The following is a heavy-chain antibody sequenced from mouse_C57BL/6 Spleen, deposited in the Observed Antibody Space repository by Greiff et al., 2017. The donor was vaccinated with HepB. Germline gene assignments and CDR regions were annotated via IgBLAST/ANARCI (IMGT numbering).Heavy chain of an antibody. CDR3: ARGVYDYDPTFAY. D-gene: IGHD2-4*01. CDR1: GYTFTSYW. J-gene: IGHJ3*01. CDR2: IYPGSGST. V-gene: IGHV1-55*01. Sequence: VQLQQPGAELVKPGASVKMSCKASGYTFTSYWITWVKQRPGQGLEWIGDIYPGSGSTNYNEKFKSKATLTVDTSSSTAYMQLSSLTSEDSAVYYCARGVYDYDPTFAYWGQGTLVTVSA.